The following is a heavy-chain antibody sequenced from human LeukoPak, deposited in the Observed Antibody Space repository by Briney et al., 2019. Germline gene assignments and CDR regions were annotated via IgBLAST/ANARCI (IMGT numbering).Heavy chain of an antibody. CDR3: AGAWGGYSSSWYDFDY. D-gene: IGHD6-13*01. CDR2: ISSSGSTI. CDR1: GFTFSSYE. Sequence: PGGSLRLSCAASGFTFSSYEMNWVRQAPGKGLEWVSYISSSGSTIYYADSVKGRFTISRDNAKNSLYLQMNSLRAEDTAVYYCAGAWGGYSSSWYDFDYWGQGTLVTVSS. J-gene: IGHJ4*02. V-gene: IGHV3-48*03.